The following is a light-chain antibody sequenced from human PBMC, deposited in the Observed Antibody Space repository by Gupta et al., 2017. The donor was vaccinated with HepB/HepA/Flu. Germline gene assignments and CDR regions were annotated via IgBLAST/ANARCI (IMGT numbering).Light chain of an antibody. Sequence: QSALTQPASVSGSPGQSITISCTGTSSDIGGFNYVSWYHQHPGKAPKLVIYEVSNRPSGVSNRFSGSKSANTASLTISGLQAEDEADYYCSSYASSSTLGVFGGGTKLTVL. J-gene: IGLJ3*02. CDR3: SSYASSSTLGV. CDR2: EVS. V-gene: IGLV2-14*01. CDR1: SSDIGGFNY.